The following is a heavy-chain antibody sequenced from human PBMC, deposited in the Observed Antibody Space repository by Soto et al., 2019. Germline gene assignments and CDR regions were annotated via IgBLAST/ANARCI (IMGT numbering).Heavy chain of an antibody. V-gene: IGHV4-39*02. Sequence: SETLSLTCTVSCGSIKTFNSYWAWIRQTPGKGLEYIGTIYYTGSTYYNPSLRSRVNMSVDTSKNHFSLRLTSVTAADTAVYYCARRYDTRYWYFDLWGRGTLVTVSS. CDR3: ARRYDTRYWYFDL. D-gene: IGHD2-2*01. CDR2: IYYTGST. CDR1: CGSIKTFNSY. J-gene: IGHJ2*01.